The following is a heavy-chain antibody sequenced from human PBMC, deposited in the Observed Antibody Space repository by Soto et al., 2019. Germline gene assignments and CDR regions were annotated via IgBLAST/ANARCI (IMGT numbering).Heavy chain of an antibody. Sequence: SETLSLTCTVSGGSISSDGYYWSWIRQHPGKGLEWIGYIYYSGSTKYNPSLKSRVTISVDTSKNQFSLKLSSVTAADTAVYYCARVGGFGATTIDYWGQGTLVTVSS. CDR2: IYYSGST. V-gene: IGHV4-31*02. D-gene: IGHD3-10*01. CDR3: ARVGGFGATTIDY. J-gene: IGHJ4*02. CDR1: GGSISSDGYY.